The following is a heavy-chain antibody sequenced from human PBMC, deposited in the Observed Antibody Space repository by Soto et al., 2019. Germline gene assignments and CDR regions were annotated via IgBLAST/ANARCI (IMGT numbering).Heavy chain of an antibody. V-gene: IGHV4-31*11. CDR3: ARARMVRGVIYYYGMDV. J-gene: IGHJ6*02. CDR1: GGSISSGGNY. D-gene: IGHD3-10*01. CDR2: IYYSGST. Sequence: QVQLQESGPGLVKSSQTLSLTCAVSGGSISSGGNYCSWIRQHPGKGLEWIGYIYYSGSTYYNPSLKSRVTISVDTSKNQFSLKLNSVTAADTAVYYCARARMVRGVIYYYGMDVWGQGTTVTVSS.